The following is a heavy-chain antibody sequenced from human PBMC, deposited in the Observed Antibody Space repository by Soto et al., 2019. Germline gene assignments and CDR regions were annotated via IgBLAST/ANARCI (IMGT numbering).Heavy chain of an antibody. V-gene: IGHV1-2*02. CDR2: INPNSGGT. CDR3: ARDSLGADYYGMDV. Sequence: ASVKVSCKASGYTFTGYYMHWVRQAPGQGLEWMGWINPNSGGTNYAQKFQGRVTMTRDTSISTAYMELSRLGSDDTAVYYCARDSLGADYYGMDVWGQGTTVTVSS. J-gene: IGHJ6*02. CDR1: GYTFTGYY.